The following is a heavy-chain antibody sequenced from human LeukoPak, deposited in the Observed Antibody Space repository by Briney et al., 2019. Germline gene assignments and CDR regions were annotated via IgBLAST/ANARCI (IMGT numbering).Heavy chain of an antibody. V-gene: IGHV1-69*05. CDR2: IIPIFGTA. CDR3: ARAWGTAMVRGVIITHEAFDI. D-gene: IGHD3-10*01. J-gene: IGHJ3*02. Sequence: SVKVSCKASGGTFSSYAISWVRQAPGQGLEWMGRIIPIFGTANYAQKFQGRVTITTDESTSTAYMELSSLRSEDTAVYYCARAWGTAMVRGVIITHEAFDIWGQGTMVTVSS. CDR1: GGTFSSYA.